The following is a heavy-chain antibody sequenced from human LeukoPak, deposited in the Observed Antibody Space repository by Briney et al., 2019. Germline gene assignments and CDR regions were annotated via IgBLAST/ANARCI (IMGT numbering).Heavy chain of an antibody. CDR1: GGTFSSYA. D-gene: IGHD3-10*01. Sequence: ASVKVSCKASGGTFSSYAISWVRQAPGQGLEWMGIINPSGGSTSYAQKFQGRVTMTRDTSTSTVYMELSSLRSEDTAVYYCARDAGGSGSYYEGDHFDYWGQGTLVTVSS. CDR2: INPSGGST. J-gene: IGHJ4*02. CDR3: ARDAGGSGSYYEGDHFDY. V-gene: IGHV1-46*01.